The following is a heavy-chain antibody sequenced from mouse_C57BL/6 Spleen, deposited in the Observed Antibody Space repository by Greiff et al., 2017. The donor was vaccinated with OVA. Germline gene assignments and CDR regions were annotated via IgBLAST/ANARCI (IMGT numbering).Heavy chain of an antibody. J-gene: IGHJ2*01. CDR1: GYSFTDYY. V-gene: IGHV1-75*01. Sequence: VQLQESGPELVKPGASVKISCKASGYSFTDYYINWVKQRPGQGLEWIGWIFPGSGSTYYNEKFKGKATLTVDKSSSTAYMLLNSLTSEDSAVYFCAREGAQAPFDYWGQGTTLTVSS. CDR3: AREGAQAPFDY. CDR2: IFPGSGST. D-gene: IGHD3-2*02.